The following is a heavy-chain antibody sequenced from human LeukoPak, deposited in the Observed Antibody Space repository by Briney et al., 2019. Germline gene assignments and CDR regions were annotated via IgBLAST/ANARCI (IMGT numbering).Heavy chain of an antibody. CDR3: ARHENSCSGGSCYYDHFDY. V-gene: IGHV5-51*01. CDR2: IYPGDSDT. J-gene: IGHJ4*02. CDR1: GGSFTSYW. D-gene: IGHD2-15*01. Sequence: GASLQISCKGSGGSFTSYWICWVRQMPGKGLEWMGIIYPGDSDTRYSPSSQGQITISADKSISTAYLQWSSLKASDTAMYYCARHENSCSGGSCYYDHFDYWGQGTLVTVSS.